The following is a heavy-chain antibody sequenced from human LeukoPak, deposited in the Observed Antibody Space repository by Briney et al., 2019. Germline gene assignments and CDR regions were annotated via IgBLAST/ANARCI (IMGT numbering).Heavy chain of an antibody. V-gene: IGHV4-4*09. D-gene: IGHD3/OR15-3a*01. CDR1: GGSIRSYY. CDR2: IYASGST. CDR3: ARGVRGWSGTSGYYYMDV. J-gene: IGHJ6*03. Sequence: SETLSLTCSVSGGSIRSYYWNWMRQSPGKGLEWIVYIYASGSTNYNPSLKSRVTISVDTSKNQFSLRLSSVTAADTAVYYCARGVRGWSGTSGYYYMDVWGRGTTVTVSS.